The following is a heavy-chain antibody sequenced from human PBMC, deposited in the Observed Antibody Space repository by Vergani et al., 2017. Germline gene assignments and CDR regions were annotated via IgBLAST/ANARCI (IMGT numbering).Heavy chain of an antibody. J-gene: IGHJ5*02. CDR1: GYNFDIYW. V-gene: IGHV5-51*01. D-gene: IGHD2-8*01. CDR2: VYPADSDT. Sequence: EMQLVQSGAEVRKPGESVKISCRTSGYNFDIYWIGWVRQMPGKGLEWMGIVYPADSDTRYSPSFKGQVTVSADKSINTAYLQWSSLKASDTAMYFCARLTGYCTPNSCSLGGHWFDPWGQGTLVTVSS. CDR3: ARLTGYCTPNSCSLGGHWFDP.